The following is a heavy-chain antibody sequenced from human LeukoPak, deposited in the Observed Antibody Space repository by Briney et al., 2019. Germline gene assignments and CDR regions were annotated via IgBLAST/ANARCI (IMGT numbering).Heavy chain of an antibody. D-gene: IGHD3-10*01. CDR3: VCKIGSGSVDY. V-gene: IGHV3-30*04. CDR1: GFTFSSYA. Sequence: GRSLRLSCAASGFTFSSYAMHWVRQAPGKGLEWVAVISYDGSNKYYADSVKGRFTISRDNSKNTLYLQMNSLRAEDTAVYYCVCKIGSGSVDYWGQGTLVTVSS. CDR2: ISYDGSNK. J-gene: IGHJ4*02.